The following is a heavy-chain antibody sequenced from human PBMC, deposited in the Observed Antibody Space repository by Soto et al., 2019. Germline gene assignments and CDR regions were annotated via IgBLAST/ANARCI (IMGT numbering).Heavy chain of an antibody. Sequence: EVQLVESGGGLVNPGGSLRLSCVASGITFSNAWMSWVRQAPGKGLEWVGRIKSKTDGGTTDYAAPVKGRFTIXRDDSXXXXXXXXXXLKTEDTAVYYCTGKANGYWGQGTLVTVSS. J-gene: IGHJ4*02. CDR3: TGKANGY. CDR2: IKSKTDGGTT. D-gene: IGHD1-26*01. V-gene: IGHV3-15*01. CDR1: GITFSNAW.